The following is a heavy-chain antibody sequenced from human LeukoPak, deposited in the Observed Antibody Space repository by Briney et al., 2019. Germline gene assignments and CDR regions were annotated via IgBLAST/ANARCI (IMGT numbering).Heavy chain of an antibody. V-gene: IGHV1-18*01. CDR3: ARDQHDGGNSPFDY. CDR1: GYTFTRYG. Sequence: ASVKVSCKASGYTFTRYGISWVRQAPGQGLEWMGWISAYNGNTNYAQKLQGRVTMTTDTSTSTAYMELRSLRSDDTAVYYCARDQHDGGNSPFDYWGQGTLVTVSS. J-gene: IGHJ4*02. D-gene: IGHD4-23*01. CDR2: ISAYNGNT.